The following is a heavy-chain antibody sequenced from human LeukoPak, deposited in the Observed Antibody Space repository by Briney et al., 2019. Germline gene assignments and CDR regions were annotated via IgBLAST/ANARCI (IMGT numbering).Heavy chain of an antibody. CDR1: GFTFSTYE. J-gene: IGHJ4*02. D-gene: IGHD3-22*01. V-gene: IGHV3-48*03. CDR3: ARTYDSSGYGIDY. CDR2: ISSSGSTI. Sequence: PGGSLRPSCAASGFTFSTYEMTWVRQSPGKGLEWVSYISSSGSTIYYADSVKGRFTISRDNARNSLYLQMNSLRAEDTAVYYCARTYDSSGYGIDYWGQGTLVTVSS.